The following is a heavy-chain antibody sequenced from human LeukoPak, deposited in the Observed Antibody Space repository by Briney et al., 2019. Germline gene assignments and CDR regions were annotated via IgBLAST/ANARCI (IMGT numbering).Heavy chain of an antibody. CDR3: AKGRPYSSGPSVIEY. CDR2: ISNDGGTI. CDR1: GFTFSSYA. Sequence: PGGSLRLSCAASGFTFSSYAMSWVRQAPGKGLEWVAVISNDGGTIYYADSVKGRFTISRDSSKDTSYLQINRLRAEDAAVYYCAKGRPYSSGPSVIEYWGQGTLVTVSS. V-gene: IGHV3-23*01. J-gene: IGHJ4*02. D-gene: IGHD6-19*01.